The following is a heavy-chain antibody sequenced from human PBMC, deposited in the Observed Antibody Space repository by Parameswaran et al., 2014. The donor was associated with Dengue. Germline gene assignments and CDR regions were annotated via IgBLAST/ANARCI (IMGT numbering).Heavy chain of an antibody. CDR3: ARARYDYSNSFYYMGV. D-gene: IGHD4-11*01. V-gene: IGHV3-30-3*01. J-gene: IGHJ6*03. Sequence: WIRQPPGKGLDWVAVMSFDEYNKFYADSVKGRFTVSRDNSKNTLFLQMNSLRTEDTAIYYCARARYDYSNSFYYMGVWGKGTTVTVSS. CDR2: MSFDEYNK.